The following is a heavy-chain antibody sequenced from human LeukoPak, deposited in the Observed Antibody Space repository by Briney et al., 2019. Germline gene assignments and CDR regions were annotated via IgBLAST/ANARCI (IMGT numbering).Heavy chain of an antibody. V-gene: IGHV1-69*13. CDR1: GGTFSSYA. CDR3: ARDFGNSPGGPHDY. CDR2: IIPIFGTA. Sequence: ASVKVSCKASGGTFSSYAISWVRQAPGQGREWMGGIIPIFGTANYAQKFQGRVTITADESTSTAYMELSSLRSEDTAVYYCARDFGNSPGGPHDYWGQGTLVTVSS. D-gene: IGHD4-23*01. J-gene: IGHJ4*02.